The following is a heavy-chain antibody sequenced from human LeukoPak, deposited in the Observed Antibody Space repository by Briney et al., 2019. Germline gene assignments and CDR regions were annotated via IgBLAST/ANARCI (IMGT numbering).Heavy chain of an antibody. V-gene: IGHV3-30*04. CDR1: GFAFSSYA. CDR2: ITYDGSNK. D-gene: IGHD6-13*01. Sequence: GGSLRLSCAASGFAFSSYAMSWVRQAPGKGLEWVAVITYDGSNKYYADSVKGRFTISRDNSKSTLYLQMNSLRAEDTAVDYCAREQQLVRYQWGYDAFDIWGQGTMVTVSS. CDR3: AREQQLVRYQWGYDAFDI. J-gene: IGHJ3*02.